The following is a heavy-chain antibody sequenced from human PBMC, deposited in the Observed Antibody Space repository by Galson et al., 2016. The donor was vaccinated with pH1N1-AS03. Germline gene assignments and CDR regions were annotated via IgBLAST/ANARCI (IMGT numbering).Heavy chain of an antibody. CDR2: VYYDGNT. CDR3: ARTRAARPADAFDV. Sequence: ETLSLTCSVSGDSTNINTCYWGWIRQPPGKGLERIGSVYYDGNTYYNPSLKSRATISVGTSKNLFSLKLTSVTAADTAVYYCARTRAARPADAFDVWGQGTTVTVSS. D-gene: IGHD6-6*01. CDR1: GDSTNINTCY. V-gene: IGHV4-39*07. J-gene: IGHJ3*01.